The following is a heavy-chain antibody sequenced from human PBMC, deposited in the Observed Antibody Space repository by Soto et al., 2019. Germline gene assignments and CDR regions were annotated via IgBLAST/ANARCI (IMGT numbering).Heavy chain of an antibody. V-gene: IGHV3-33*01. Sequence: QVQLVESGGGVVQAGRSLRLSCEASGFTFSSYGMHWVRQAPGKGLEWLAVIWYDGSKKHYGDSVKGRFTISRDNSKNTMYLEMNSLRAEDTAVYYYARRVNYFDHWGQGTLVTVSS. J-gene: IGHJ4*02. CDR3: ARRVNYFDH. CDR2: IWYDGSKK. CDR1: GFTFSSYG.